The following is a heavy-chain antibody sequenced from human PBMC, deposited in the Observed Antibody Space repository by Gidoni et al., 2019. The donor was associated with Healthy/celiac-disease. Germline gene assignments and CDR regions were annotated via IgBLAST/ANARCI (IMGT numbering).Heavy chain of an antibody. Sequence: EVQLVESGGGLVQPGGSLRLSCAASGFTFSSYEMNWVRKAPGKGLEWVSYISSSGSTIYYADSVKGGFTISRDNAKNSLYLQMNSRRAEDTAVYYCARDTGVNGGAFDIWGQGTMVTVSS. D-gene: IGHD3-10*01. J-gene: IGHJ3*02. CDR1: GFTFSSYE. CDR2: ISSSGSTI. V-gene: IGHV3-48*03. CDR3: ARDTGVNGGAFDI.